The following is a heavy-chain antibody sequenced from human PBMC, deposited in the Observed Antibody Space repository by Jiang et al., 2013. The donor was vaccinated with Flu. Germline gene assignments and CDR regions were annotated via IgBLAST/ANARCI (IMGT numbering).Heavy chain of an antibody. D-gene: IGHD3-22*01. Sequence: GSGLVKPSETLSLTCGVSGYSMSSGDFWGWIRQPPGKGLEWIGSIYNSGNTYYNPSLKTRVTISVETPKNQFSLKLTSVTAADTAVYYCARYRSGSDYTWYFDLWGLAPWSLSPQ. J-gene: IGHJ2*01. CDR3: ARYRSGSDYTWYFDL. CDR1: GYSMSSGDF. V-gene: IGHV4-38-2*01. CDR2: IYNSGNT.